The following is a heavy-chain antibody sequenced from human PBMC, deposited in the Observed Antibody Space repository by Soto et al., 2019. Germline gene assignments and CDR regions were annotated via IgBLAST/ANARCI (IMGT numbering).Heavy chain of an antibody. CDR2: IYWDDDK. CDR1: GFSLSTSGVG. D-gene: IGHD3-10*01. Sequence: QITLKESGPPLVKPTQTLTLTCTFSGFSLSTSGVGVGWIRQPPGKALEWLALIYWDDDKRYSPSLKSRLTITKDTSKNQVVLTMTNMDPVDTATYYCARCYGSGSLFQWFDPWGQGTLVTVSS. V-gene: IGHV2-5*02. J-gene: IGHJ5*02. CDR3: ARCYGSGSLFQWFDP.